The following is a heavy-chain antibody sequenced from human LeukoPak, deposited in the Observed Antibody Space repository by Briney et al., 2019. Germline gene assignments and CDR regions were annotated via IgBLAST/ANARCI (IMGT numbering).Heavy chain of an antibody. V-gene: IGHV3-23*01. Sequence: PGGSLRLSCAASGFTFSSYSMNWVRQAPGKGLEWVSAISGSGGSTYYADSVKGRFTISRDNSKNTLYLQMNSLRAEDTAVYYCAKNPRGLQFRVLIRLDYWGQGTLVTVSS. CDR2: ISGSGGST. CDR1: GFTFSSYS. D-gene: IGHD3-3*01. CDR3: AKNPRGLQFRVLIRLDY. J-gene: IGHJ4*02.